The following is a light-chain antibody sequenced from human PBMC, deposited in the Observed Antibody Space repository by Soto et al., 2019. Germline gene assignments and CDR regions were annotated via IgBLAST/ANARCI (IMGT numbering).Light chain of an antibody. CDR1: SSDLGAYTY. Sequence: QSALAQPASVSGSPGQSITVSCTGTSSDLGAYTYVSWYQQHPGKAPKLIIHDVSNRPSGVSNRFSGSKSGNSASLTISGLKAEDEADYYCSSYTSSGTYVFGSGTKV. CDR2: DVS. CDR3: SSYTSSGTYV. J-gene: IGLJ1*01. V-gene: IGLV2-14*03.